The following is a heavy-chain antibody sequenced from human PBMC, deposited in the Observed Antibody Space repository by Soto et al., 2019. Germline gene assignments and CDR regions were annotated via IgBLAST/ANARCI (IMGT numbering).Heavy chain of an antibody. CDR3: TRDGRYSDYPPPAF. CDR1: GFTFADYT. CDR2: IRNKAYGGTT. D-gene: IGHD5-12*01. J-gene: IGHJ4*02. Sequence: EVQLVESGGGLVQPGRSLRLSCTTSGFTFADYTLSWFRQAPGKGLEWLGFIRNKAYGGTTEYAASVKGRFSISRDDSKSIAYLQMNSLKTEDTAVYYCTRDGRYSDYPPPAFWGQGTLLIVSS. V-gene: IGHV3-49*03.